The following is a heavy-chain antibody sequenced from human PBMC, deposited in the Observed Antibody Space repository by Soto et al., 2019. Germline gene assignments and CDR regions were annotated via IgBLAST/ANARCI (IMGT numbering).Heavy chain of an antibody. CDR3: ARAEVRAARIIKRNRDYYYYYGMDV. Sequence: SVKVSCKASGGTFSSYAISWVRQAPGQGLEWMGGIIPIFGTANYAQKFQGRVTITADESTSTAYMELSSLRSEDTAVYYCARAEVRAARIIKRNRDYYYYYGMDVWGQGTTVTVSS. J-gene: IGHJ6*02. V-gene: IGHV1-69*13. D-gene: IGHD6-6*01. CDR1: GGTFSSYA. CDR2: IIPIFGTA.